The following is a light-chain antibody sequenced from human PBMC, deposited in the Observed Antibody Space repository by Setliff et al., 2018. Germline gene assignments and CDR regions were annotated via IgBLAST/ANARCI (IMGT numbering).Light chain of an antibody. V-gene: IGLV2-14*03. CDR1: FGAYGSAY. CDR2: DVN. J-gene: IGLJ1*01. CDR3: ASKTGPGTYV. Sequence: SALTHPASVSGSPEQSITISCTGEFGAYGSAYVSWYQQHPDKAPKLIIYDVNNRPSGISHRFSGSNSANTASLTISGLQAEDEAEYFCASKTGPGTYVFGTGTKVTVL.